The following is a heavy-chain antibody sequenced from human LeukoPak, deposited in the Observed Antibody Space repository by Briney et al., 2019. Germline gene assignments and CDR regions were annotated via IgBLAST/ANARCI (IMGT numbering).Heavy chain of an antibody. CDR1: GGSISSYY. CDR3: AKDSSRTGIDS. D-gene: IGHD6-13*01. V-gene: IGHV4-59*01. J-gene: IGHJ4*02. Sequence: PSETLSLTCTVSGGSISSYYWSWIRQPPGRGLEWIGYIDYSGSTDHNPSLKSRVTISVDTSKNQFSLNLTSVTAADTAMYYCAKDSSRTGIDSWSQGTLVTVSS. CDR2: IDYSGST.